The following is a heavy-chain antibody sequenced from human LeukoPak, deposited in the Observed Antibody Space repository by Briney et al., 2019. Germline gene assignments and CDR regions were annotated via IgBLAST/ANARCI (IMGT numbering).Heavy chain of an antibody. CDR3: ARYCSGGTCYGALDV. CDR1: GYRFTSYW. Sequence: GESLKISRKGSGYRFTSYWIAWVRQMPGKGLEWMGIIYPGDSDTRYSPSFQGQVTISADKSISPAYLQWSSLKASDTAMYYCARYCSGGTCYGALDVWGKGTTVTVSS. J-gene: IGHJ6*03. V-gene: IGHV5-51*01. CDR2: IYPGDSDT. D-gene: IGHD2-15*01.